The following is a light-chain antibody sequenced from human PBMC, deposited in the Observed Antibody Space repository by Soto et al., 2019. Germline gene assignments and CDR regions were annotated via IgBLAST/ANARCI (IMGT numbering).Light chain of an antibody. CDR3: QQYGSSPPLT. Sequence: EFVLTQSPGTLSLSPGERATLSCRASQSVGSNSLAWYQQKPGQAPRILIYGASTRATGIPDRFSGSGSGTEFTLTISRLEPEDLAVYYCQQYGSSPPLTFGGGTKVEIK. J-gene: IGKJ4*01. CDR1: QSVGSNS. CDR2: GAS. V-gene: IGKV3-20*01.